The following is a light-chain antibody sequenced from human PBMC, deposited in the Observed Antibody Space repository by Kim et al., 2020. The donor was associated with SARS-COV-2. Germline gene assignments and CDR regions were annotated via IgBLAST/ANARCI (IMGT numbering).Light chain of an antibody. CDR2: YDS. V-gene: IGLV3-21*04. J-gene: IGLJ1*01. CDR3: QVWDSSSDHLV. Sequence: PGSAARITCGENNIGSKSVHGYLQKPGQAPVLVIYYDSDRPSGIPERFSGSNSGNTATLTISRVEAGDEADYYCQVWDSSSDHLVFGTGTKVTVL. CDR1: NIGSKS.